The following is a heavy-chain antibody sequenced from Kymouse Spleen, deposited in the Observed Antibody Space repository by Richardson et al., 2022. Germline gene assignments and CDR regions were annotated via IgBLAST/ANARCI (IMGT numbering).Heavy chain of an antibody. J-gene: IGHJ4*02. V-gene: IGHV4-34*01. D-gene: IGHD5-12*01. CDR3: ARRDIVATGFDY. CDR2: INHSGST. CDR1: GGSFSGYY. Sequence: QVQLQQWGAGLLKPSETLSLTCAVYGGSFSGYYWSWIRQPPGKGLEWIGEINHSGSTNYNPSLKSRVTISVDTSKNQFSLKLSSVTAADTAVYYCARRDIVATGFDYWGQGTLVTVSS.